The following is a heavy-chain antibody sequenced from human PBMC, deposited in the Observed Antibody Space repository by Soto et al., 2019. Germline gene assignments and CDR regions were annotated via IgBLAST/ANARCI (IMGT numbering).Heavy chain of an antibody. CDR2: ISAYNGNT. J-gene: IGHJ6*02. V-gene: IGHV1-18*01. CDR1: GYSFTTYG. CDR3: AREGPAPYYYCGMDV. Sequence: QVQLVQSGGEVKKPGASVKVSCKTSGYSFTTYGISWVRQAPGQGLEWMGWISAYNGNTNYAQKLQGRVTMTTDTSTGTDYMELRSLRSDDTAVYYCAREGPAPYYYCGMDVWGQGSTVTVSS.